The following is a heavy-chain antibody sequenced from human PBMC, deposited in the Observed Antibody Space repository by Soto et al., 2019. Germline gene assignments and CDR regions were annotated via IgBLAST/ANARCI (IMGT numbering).Heavy chain of an antibody. J-gene: IGHJ6*02. D-gene: IGHD6-13*01. CDR3: ARAPAAAGTPLHLVYGMDV. Sequence: QVQLQESGPGLVKPSGTLSLTCAVSGGSISSSNWWSWVRQPPGKGLEWIGEIYHSGSTNYNPSLKSRVTISVDKSKNQFSLKLSSVTAADTAVYYCARAPAAAGTPLHLVYGMDVWGQGTTVTVSS. CDR2: IYHSGST. V-gene: IGHV4-4*02. CDR1: GGSISSSNW.